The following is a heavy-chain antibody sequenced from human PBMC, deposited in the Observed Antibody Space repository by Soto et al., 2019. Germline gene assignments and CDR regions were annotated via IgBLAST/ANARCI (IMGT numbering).Heavy chain of an antibody. D-gene: IGHD1-26*01. V-gene: IGHV3-13*01. CDR1: GFTFSDYD. J-gene: IGHJ3*01. CDR2: IGVAGDT. CDR3: ARDSGSYYEGAFDL. Sequence: LRLSCAASGFTFSDYDMHWVRQTTGKGLEWVSAIGVAGDTYYPGSVKGRFTISRENAKNSLYLQMHSLRAGDTAVYYCARDSGSYYEGAFDLWGQGTTVTVSS.